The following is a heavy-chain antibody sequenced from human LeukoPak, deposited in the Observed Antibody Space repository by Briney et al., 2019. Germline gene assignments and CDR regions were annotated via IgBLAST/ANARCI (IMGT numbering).Heavy chain of an antibody. Sequence: GGSLRLSCAASGFTFSSYGMHWVRQAPGKGLEWVSSTRYDGGNQNYADSVRGRFTISRDNAKNSLYLQMNSLRAEDTAVYYCVRDNPRCCGVIPSNIDDYWGQGTLVTVSS. CDR2: TRYDGGNQ. J-gene: IGHJ4*02. CDR3: VRDNPRCCGVIPSNIDDY. D-gene: IGHD2/OR15-2a*01. V-gene: IGHV3-30*02. CDR1: GFTFSSYG.